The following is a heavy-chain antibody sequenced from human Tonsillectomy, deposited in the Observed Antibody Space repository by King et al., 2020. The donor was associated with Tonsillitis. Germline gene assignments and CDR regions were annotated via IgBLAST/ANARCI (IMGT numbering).Heavy chain of an antibody. J-gene: IGHJ4*02. V-gene: IGHV3-30*18. CDR1: GFTSSSYG. CDR3: AKDQDDYGDYVLGY. CDR2: LSYDGGNK. D-gene: IGHD4-17*01. Sequence: QLVESGGGVVQPGRSLRLSCAASGFTSSSYGTHWVRQAPGKGLEWVAFLSYDGGNKYYADLVKGRFTMSRDNSKNTLYLQMNSLRAEDTAVYYCAKDQDDYGDYVLGYWGQGTLVTVSS.